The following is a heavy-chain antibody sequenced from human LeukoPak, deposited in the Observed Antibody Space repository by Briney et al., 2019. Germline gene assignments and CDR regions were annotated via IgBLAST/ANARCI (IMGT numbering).Heavy chain of an antibody. V-gene: IGHV4-30-2*01. Sequence: SETLPLTCAVSGGSISSGGYSWSWIRQPPGKGLEWIGYIYHSGSTYYNPSLKSRVTISVDRSKNQFSLKLSSVTAADTAVYYCARENYYYGMDVWGQGTTVTVSS. CDR3: ARENYYYGMDV. CDR1: GGSISSGGYS. CDR2: IYHSGST. J-gene: IGHJ6*02.